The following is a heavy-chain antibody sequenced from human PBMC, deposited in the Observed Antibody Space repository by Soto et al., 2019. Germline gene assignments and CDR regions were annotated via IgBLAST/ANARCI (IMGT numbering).Heavy chain of an antibody. D-gene: IGHD4-17*01. CDR2: IKSKTDGGTR. Sequence: PGGSLRLSCAASGFTFRSYWMAWVRQAPGKGLEWVGRIKSKTDGGTRDYAAPVKGRFTISRDDSKNTLYLQMNSLKTEDTAVYYCTTDAVEMTIIDYCGEGTLVTVSS. CDR1: GFTFRSYW. CDR3: TTDAVEMTIIDY. J-gene: IGHJ4*02. V-gene: IGHV3-15*01.